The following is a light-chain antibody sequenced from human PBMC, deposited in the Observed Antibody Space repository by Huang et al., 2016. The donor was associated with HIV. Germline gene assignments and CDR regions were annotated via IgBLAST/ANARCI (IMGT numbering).Light chain of an antibody. J-gene: IGKJ2*01. CDR3: QQRSSWPPYT. CDR1: QSVSSY. V-gene: IGKV3-11*01. CDR2: DGS. Sequence: DIVLTQSPATLSLSPGERATLSCRASQSVSSYLAWYQQKPGQAPRLLIYDGSNRATGIPARFSGSGSGTDFTLTISSLEPGDFAVYYCQQRSSWPPYTFGQGTKLEIK.